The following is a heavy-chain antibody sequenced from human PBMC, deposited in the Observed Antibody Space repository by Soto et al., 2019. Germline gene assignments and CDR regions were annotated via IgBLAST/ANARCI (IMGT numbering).Heavy chain of an antibody. V-gene: IGHV3-74*01. CDR2: IHSDGTST. CDR3: XXXXRXAFDL. CDR1: GFTFDYYW. J-gene: IGHJ3*01. Sequence: EVQLAESGGGLVQPGESLRLSCAASGFTFDYYWMHWVRQAPGKGLVWVSRIHSDGTSTTYADSVKGRFTISRDNAKNTLSXXXXSLXXEDXXVXXXXXXXRXAFDLWGQGTVVTVSS.